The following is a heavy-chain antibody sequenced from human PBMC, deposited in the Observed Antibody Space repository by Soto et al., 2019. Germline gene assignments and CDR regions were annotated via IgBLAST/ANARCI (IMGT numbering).Heavy chain of an antibody. J-gene: IGHJ6*02. CDR2: IIPIFGTA. V-gene: IGHV1-69*13. CDR1: GGTFSSYA. CDR3: ATSSYSSSWYGDTNYYYYGMDV. D-gene: IGHD6-13*01. Sequence: SVKVSCKASGGTFSSYAISWVRQAPGQGLEWMGGIIPIFGTANYAQKFQGRVTITADESTSTAYMELSSLRSEDTAVYYCATSSYSSSWYGDTNYYYYGMDVWGQGTTVTVSS.